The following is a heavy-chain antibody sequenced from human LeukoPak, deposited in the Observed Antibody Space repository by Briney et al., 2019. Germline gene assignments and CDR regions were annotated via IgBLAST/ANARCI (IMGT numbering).Heavy chain of an antibody. CDR1: GFTFDDYG. V-gene: IGHV3-23*01. CDR2: ISGSGDNT. D-gene: IGHD2-21*02. CDR3: AKDFVVVPGNVNYFDY. Sequence: GGSLRLSCAASGFTFDDYGMSWVRQAPGKGLEWVSAISGSGDNTYYADSVKGRFTVSRDNSKNTLYVQMKSLRAEDTAVYYCAKDFVVVPGNVNYFDYWGQGTLVTVSS. J-gene: IGHJ4*02.